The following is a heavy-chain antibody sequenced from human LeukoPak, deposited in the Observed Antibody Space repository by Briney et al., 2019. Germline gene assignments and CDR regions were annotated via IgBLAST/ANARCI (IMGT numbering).Heavy chain of an antibody. Sequence: GASVKVSCKASGGTFSSYAISWVRQAPGQGLEWMGWISAYNGNTNYAQKLQGRVTMTTDTFTSTAYMELRSLRSDDTAVYYCARDLSMVRGVIMFWGQGTLVTVSS. D-gene: IGHD3-10*01. CDR1: GGTFSSYA. J-gene: IGHJ4*02. CDR3: ARDLSMVRGVIMF. CDR2: ISAYNGNT. V-gene: IGHV1-18*01.